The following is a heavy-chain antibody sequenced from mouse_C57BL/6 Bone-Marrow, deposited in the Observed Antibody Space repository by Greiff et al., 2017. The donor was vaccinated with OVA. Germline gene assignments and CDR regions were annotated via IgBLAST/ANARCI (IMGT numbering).Heavy chain of an antibody. Sequence: QVQLKQPGTELVKPGASVKLSCKASGYTFTSYWMHWVKQRPGQGLEWIGNINPSNGGTNYNEKFKSKATLTVDKSSSTAYMQLSSLTSEDSAVYYCARGLGRKGYYFDYWGQGTTLTVSS. V-gene: IGHV1-53*01. CDR1: GYTFTSYW. J-gene: IGHJ2*01. CDR2: INPSNGGT. D-gene: IGHD4-1*01. CDR3: ARGLGRKGYYFDY.